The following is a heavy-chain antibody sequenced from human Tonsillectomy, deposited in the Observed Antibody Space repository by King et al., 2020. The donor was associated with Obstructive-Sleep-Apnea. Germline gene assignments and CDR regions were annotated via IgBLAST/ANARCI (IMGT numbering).Heavy chain of an antibody. D-gene: IGHD5-12*01. CDR1: GFTFSSFW. J-gene: IGHJ4*02. V-gene: IGHV3-7*03. Sequence: VQLVESGGGLVQPGGSLRLSCAASGFTFSSFWMSWVRQAPGKGLEWVANIKEDGSEKDYVDSVKGRFTISRDNTKKSLYLQLNSLRAEDTAVYFCAGDIYSLSCLDYWGQGTLVTVSS. CDR2: IKEDGSEK. CDR3: AGDIYSLSCLDY.